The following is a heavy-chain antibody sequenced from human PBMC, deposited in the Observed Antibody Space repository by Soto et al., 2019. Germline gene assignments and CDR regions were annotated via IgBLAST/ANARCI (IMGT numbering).Heavy chain of an antibody. CDR2: ISAYNGNT. CDR3: AGDLRVRTKLSVNDY. V-gene: IGHV1-18*01. J-gene: IGHJ4*02. D-gene: IGHD4-17*01. Sequence: QVQLVQSGAEVKKPGASVKVSCKASGYTFTSYGISWVRQAPGQGLEWMGWISAYNGNTNYAQKLQGRVTMTTDTPXXTAYMELRSLRSDDTAVYYCAGDLRVRTKLSVNDYWGQGTLVTVSS. CDR1: GYTFTSYG.